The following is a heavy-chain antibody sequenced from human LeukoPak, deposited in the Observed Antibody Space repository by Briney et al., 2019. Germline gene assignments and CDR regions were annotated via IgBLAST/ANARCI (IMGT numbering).Heavy chain of an antibody. CDR1: GYTFTDYY. J-gene: IGHJ4*02. V-gene: IGHV1-2*02. CDR3: ARDRDYSNTERGFDY. CDR2: INPNSGET. D-gene: IGHD4-11*01. Sequence: ASVKVSCKTSGYTFTDYYIHWVRQAPGQGLEWMGWINPNSGETNSAQRFQGRVTMTGDTSISTAYMELRRVTSDDTAVYYCARDRDYSNTERGFDYWGQGTLVTVSS.